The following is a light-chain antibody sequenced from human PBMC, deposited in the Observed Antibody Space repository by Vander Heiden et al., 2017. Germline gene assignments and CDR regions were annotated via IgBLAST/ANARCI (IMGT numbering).Light chain of an antibody. CDR2: DAS. Sequence: EIELTQSPATLSLSPGERATLSCRASQSVSSYLAWYQQKPGQAPRLLIYDASNRATGIPARFSGSGSGTDFTLTISSLEPEDFAVYYCQQRSNWPFTFGHGTKVDI. CDR3: QQRSNWPFT. V-gene: IGKV3-11*01. J-gene: IGKJ3*01. CDR1: QSVSSY.